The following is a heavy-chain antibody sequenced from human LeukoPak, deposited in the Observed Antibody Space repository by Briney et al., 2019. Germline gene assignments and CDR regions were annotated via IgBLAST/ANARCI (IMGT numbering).Heavy chain of an antibody. CDR1: GGSFSGYY. Sequence: SETLSLTCAVYGGSFSGYYWSWIRQPPGKGLEWIGEINHSGSTNYNPSFKSRVTISVDTSKNQFSLKLSSVTAADTAVYYCARGFCSSTSCSYYFDYWGQGALVTVSS. CDR2: INHSGST. J-gene: IGHJ4*02. V-gene: IGHV4-34*01. D-gene: IGHD2-2*01. CDR3: ARGFCSSTSCSYYFDY.